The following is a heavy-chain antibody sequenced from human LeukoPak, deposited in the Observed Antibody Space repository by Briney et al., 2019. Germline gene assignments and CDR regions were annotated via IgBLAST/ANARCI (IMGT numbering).Heavy chain of an antibody. J-gene: IGHJ4*02. D-gene: IGHD1-26*01. Sequence: SETLSLTCTVSGGSIFSYYWSWIRQPPGKGPEWIGYIYYSGSTYYNPPLKSRVTMSVDTSKNQFSLKLSSVTAADTAVYYCARDQYSGSLDYWGQGTLVTVSS. V-gene: IGHV4-59*12. CDR3: ARDQYSGSLDY. CDR1: GGSIFSYY. CDR2: IYYSGST.